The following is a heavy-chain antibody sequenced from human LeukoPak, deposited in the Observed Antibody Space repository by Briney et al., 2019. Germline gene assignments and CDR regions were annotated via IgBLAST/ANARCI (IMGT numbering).Heavy chain of an antibody. J-gene: IGHJ4*02. CDR2: IYYSGST. D-gene: IGHD3-22*01. CDR1: GVSISSNTYY. Sequence: SETLSLTCSVSGVSISSNTYYWGWIRQPPGKGLEWIGSIYYSGSTYYNPSLKSRVTISIDTSKNQFSLTLNSVTAADTAVYCCARVFGYYYDSSGYYDWGQGTLVTVSS. CDR3: ARVFGYYYDSSGYYD. V-gene: IGHV4-39*07.